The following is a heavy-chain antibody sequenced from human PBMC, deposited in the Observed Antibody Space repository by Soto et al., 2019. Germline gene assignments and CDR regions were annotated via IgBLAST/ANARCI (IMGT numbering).Heavy chain of an antibody. CDR1: GFTFKDYA. Sequence: PGGSLRLSCAASGFTFKDYAMNWVRQAPGKGLEWISYISSRGSVIHYADSVKGRFTISRDNAKNTLYLQMNSLRDEDTAVYYCARDLDVPGKWGQGILVTVSS. CDR2: ISSRGSVI. V-gene: IGHV3-48*02. D-gene: IGHD1-26*01. J-gene: IGHJ4*02. CDR3: ARDLDVPGK.